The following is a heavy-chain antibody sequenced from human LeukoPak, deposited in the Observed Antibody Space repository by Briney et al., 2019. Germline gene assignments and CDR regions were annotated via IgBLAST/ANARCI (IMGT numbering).Heavy chain of an antibody. CDR2: ILVGSGNT. Sequence: ASVKVSYKASRFTFTRSSMQSVRQAPGHRREGIGWILVGSGNTNYAQKFQERVTVTRDMSTSIAYMELSSLISDDTAVYYCAADSAPDTSGYYYDAFDIWGQGTMVTVSS. V-gene: IGHV1-58*02. CDR1: RFTFTRSS. J-gene: IGHJ3*02. CDR3: AADSAPDTSGYYYDAFDI. D-gene: IGHD3-22*01.